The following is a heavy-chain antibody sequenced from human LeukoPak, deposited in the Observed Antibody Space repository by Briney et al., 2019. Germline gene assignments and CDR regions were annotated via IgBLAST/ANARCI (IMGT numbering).Heavy chain of an antibody. CDR2: IWYDGSNK. Sequence: GGSLRLSCAASGFTFSSYAMHWVRQAPGKGLEWVAVIWYDGSNKNYVDSVKGRFTISRDNSKNTLYLQMNSLRDEDTAVYYCATKAGNYQERVSLDYWGQGILVTVSS. D-gene: IGHD3-10*01. CDR1: GFTFSSYA. CDR3: ATKAGNYQERVSLDY. V-gene: IGHV3-33*01. J-gene: IGHJ4*02.